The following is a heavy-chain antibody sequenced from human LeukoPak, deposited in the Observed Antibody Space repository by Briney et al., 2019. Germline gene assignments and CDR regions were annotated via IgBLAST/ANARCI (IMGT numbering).Heavy chain of an antibody. CDR2: IYTSGST. Sequence: SETLSLTCTVSGGSISSGSYYWSWIRQPAGKGLEWIGRIYTSGSTNYNPSLKSRVTISVDTSKNQFSLKLSSVTAADTAVYYCARQPPLWFGELGGGAYWGQGTLVTVSS. CDR3: ARQPPLWFGELGGGAY. CDR1: GGSISSGSYY. J-gene: IGHJ4*02. D-gene: IGHD3-10*01. V-gene: IGHV4-61*02.